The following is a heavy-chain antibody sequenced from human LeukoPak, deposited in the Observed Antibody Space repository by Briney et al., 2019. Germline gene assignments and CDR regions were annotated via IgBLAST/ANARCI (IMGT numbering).Heavy chain of an antibody. J-gene: IGHJ4*02. D-gene: IGHD3-22*01. CDR2: IYYSGST. CDR3: ARFPPPYYYDSSGYFDY. V-gene: IGHV4-31*03. CDR1: GGSISSGGYY. Sequence: PSLTLSLTCTVSGGSISSGGYYWSWISQHPGKGLEWIGYIYYSGSTYYNPSLKSRVTISVDTPKNQFSLKLSSVTAADTAVYYCARFPPPYYYDSSGYFDYWGQGTLVTVSS.